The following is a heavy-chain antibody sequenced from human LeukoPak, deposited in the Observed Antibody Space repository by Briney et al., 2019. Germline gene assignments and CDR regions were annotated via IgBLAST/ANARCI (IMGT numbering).Heavy chain of an antibody. Sequence: GGSLRLFCKASGLTLNAQAMMWVRQAAGKRPEWVSAILGGGVSAFYADSVKGQFTISTDNSKYTVFLQMNSLRAEDTAVYYCARQPNGDYIGAYDMWGPGTMVTVSS. V-gene: IGHV3-23*01. CDR1: GLTLNAQA. D-gene: IGHD4-17*01. CDR3: ARQPNGDYIGAYDM. J-gene: IGHJ3*02. CDR2: ILGGGVSA.